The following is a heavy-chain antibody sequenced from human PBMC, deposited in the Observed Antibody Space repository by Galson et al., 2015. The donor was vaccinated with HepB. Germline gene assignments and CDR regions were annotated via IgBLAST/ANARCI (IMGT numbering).Heavy chain of an antibody. Sequence: SLRLSCAASGFTFDDYTMHWVRQAPGKGLEWVSLINWDGDSTFYADSVKGRFTISRDNSKNSLYLQMNSLRTEDSALYYRTKDTSSGWSGGYFDYWGQGTLVTVSS. CDR1: GFTFDDYT. CDR3: TKDTSSGWSGGYFDY. V-gene: IGHV3-43*01. CDR2: INWDGDST. D-gene: IGHD6-19*01. J-gene: IGHJ4*02.